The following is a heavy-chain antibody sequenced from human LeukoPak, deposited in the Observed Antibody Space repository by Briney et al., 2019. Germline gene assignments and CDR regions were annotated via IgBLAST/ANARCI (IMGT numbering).Heavy chain of an antibody. J-gene: IGHJ4*02. CDR3: ARTEGGYSYGYEDY. D-gene: IGHD5-18*01. CDR1: GFTFDDYG. Sequence: GGSLRLSCAASGFTFDDYGMSWVRQAPGKGLEWVSGINWNGGSTGYADSVKGRFTISRDNAKNSLYLQMNSLGAEDTALYHCARTEGGYSYGYEDYWGQGTLVTVSS. CDR2: INWNGGST. V-gene: IGHV3-20*01.